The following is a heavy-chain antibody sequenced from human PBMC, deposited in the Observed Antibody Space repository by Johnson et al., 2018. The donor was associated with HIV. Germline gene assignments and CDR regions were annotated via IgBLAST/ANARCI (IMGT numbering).Heavy chain of an antibody. Sequence: QVQLVESGGGVVQPGQSLRLSCAASGLTFSSYGMHWVRQAPGKGLEWVALINTGGSTYYADSVKGRFTISRDNSKNTLYLQMNSLRAEDTAVYYCARDGSQLADAFDIWGQGTMVTVSS. CDR3: ARDGSQLADAFDI. CDR2: INTGGST. V-gene: IGHV3-NL1*01. J-gene: IGHJ3*02. CDR1: GLTFSSYG. D-gene: IGHD6-6*01.